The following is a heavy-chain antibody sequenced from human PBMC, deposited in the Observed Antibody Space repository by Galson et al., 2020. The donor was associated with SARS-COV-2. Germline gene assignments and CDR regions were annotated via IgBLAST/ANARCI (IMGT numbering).Heavy chain of an antibody. V-gene: IGHV3-9*01. CDR2: INWNSGNI. J-gene: IGHJ3*01. CDR3: VKDIGDYYDTSGYYGAFDL. CDR1: TFTFEHYA. D-gene: IGHD3-22*01. Sequence: GGSLRLSCAASTFTFEHYAMHWVRQAPGKGLEWVSGINWNSGNIGYADSVKGRFTISRDNANNSLYLQMNSLRAEDTALYYCVKDIGDYYDTSGYYGAFDLWGQGTLVTVS.